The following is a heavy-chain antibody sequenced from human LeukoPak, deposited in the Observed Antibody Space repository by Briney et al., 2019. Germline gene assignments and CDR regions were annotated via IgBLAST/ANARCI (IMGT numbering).Heavy chain of an antibody. J-gene: IGHJ4*02. CDR2: ISAHNGNT. Sequence: GAAVKVSCKASGYTFTSYGISWVRQAPGQGLEWMGWISAHNGNTNYAQKLQGRGTMTTDTSISTAYMELSRLRSDDTAVYYCARPRRIAVASAFDYWGQGTLVTVSS. CDR1: GYTFTSYG. CDR3: ARPRRIAVASAFDY. D-gene: IGHD6-19*01. V-gene: IGHV1-18*01.